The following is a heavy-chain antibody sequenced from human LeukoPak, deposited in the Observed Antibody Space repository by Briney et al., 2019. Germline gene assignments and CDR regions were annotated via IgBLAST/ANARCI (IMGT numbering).Heavy chain of an antibody. CDR2: ISYDGSNK. CDR3: ARDRGHYGDPYGHFDY. V-gene: IGHV3-30-3*01. CDR1: GFTFSSYA. D-gene: IGHD4-17*01. Sequence: GGSLRLSCAASGFTFSSYAMHWVRQAPGKGLEWVAVISYDGSNKYYADSVKGRFTISRDNSKNTLYLQMNSLRAEDTAVYYCARDRGHYGDPYGHFDYWGQGTLVTVSS. J-gene: IGHJ4*02.